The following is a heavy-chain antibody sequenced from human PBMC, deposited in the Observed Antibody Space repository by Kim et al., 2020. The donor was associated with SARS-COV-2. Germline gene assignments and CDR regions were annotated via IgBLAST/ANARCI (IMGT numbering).Heavy chain of an antibody. D-gene: IGHD2-15*01. J-gene: IGHJ4*02. CDR2: INHSGST. CDR1: GGSFSGYY. V-gene: IGHV4-34*01. Sequence: SETLSLTCAVYGGSFSGYYWSWIRQPPGKGLEWIGEINHSGSTNYNPSLKSRVTISVDTSKNHFSLKLSSVTAADTAVYYCARGRRIVVVVARKRDYFDYWGQGTLGTVSS. CDR3: ARGRRIVVVVARKRDYFDY.